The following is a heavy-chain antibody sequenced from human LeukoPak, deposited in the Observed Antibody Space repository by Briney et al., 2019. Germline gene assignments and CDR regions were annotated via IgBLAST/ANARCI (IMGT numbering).Heavy chain of an antibody. CDR3: ARALSLSIVVVHIYYFDY. CDR1: GGSISSSSYY. V-gene: IGHV4-39*07. J-gene: IGHJ4*02. Sequence: SETLSPTCTVSGGSISSSSYYWGWIRQPPGEGLEWIGSIYYSGSTYYNPSLKSRVTISVDTSKNQFSLKLSSVTAVDTAVYYCARALSLSIVVVHIYYFDYWGQGTLVTVSS. D-gene: IGHD3-22*01. CDR2: IYYSGST.